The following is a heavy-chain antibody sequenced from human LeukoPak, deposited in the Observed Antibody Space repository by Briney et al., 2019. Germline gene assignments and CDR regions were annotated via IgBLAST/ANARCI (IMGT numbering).Heavy chain of an antibody. D-gene: IGHD6-13*01. Sequence: GASVKVSCKASGYTFTNYYMEWVRQAPGQGLEWMGMINPSGGSTTYAQKFQGRLTMTRDMSTSTVFMELSSLRSEDTAVYYCARTGYSSPRAHFDNWGQGTLVTVSS. CDR1: GYTFTNYY. J-gene: IGHJ4*02. CDR3: ARTGYSSPRAHFDN. V-gene: IGHV1-46*01. CDR2: INPSGGST.